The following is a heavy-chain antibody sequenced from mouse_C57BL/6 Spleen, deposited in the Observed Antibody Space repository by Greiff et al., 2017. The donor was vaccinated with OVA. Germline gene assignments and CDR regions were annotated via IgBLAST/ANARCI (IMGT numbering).Heavy chain of an antibody. CDR2: INPSSGYT. J-gene: IGHJ4*01. D-gene: IGHD2-5*01. V-gene: IGHV1-7*01. Sequence: VKLVESGAELAKPGASVKLSCKASGYTFTSYWMHWVKQRPGQGLEWIGYINPSSGYTKYNQKFKDKATLTADKSSSTAYMQLSSLTYEDSAVYYCARYPYSNYGAMDYWGQGTSVTVSS. CDR1: GYTFTSYW. CDR3: ARYPYSNYGAMDY.